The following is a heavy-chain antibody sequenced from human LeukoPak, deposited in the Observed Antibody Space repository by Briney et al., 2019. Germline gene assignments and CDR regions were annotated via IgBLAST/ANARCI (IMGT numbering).Heavy chain of an antibody. J-gene: IGHJ6*02. D-gene: IGHD6-13*01. CDR3: AKAASSSWPSYYYGMDV. CDR1: GFAVSSNY. V-gene: IGHV3-53*01. Sequence: GGSLRLSCEASGFAVSSNYMSWVRQAPGKGLEWVSVLYSNNITYYADSVKGRFTISKDNSKNTVYLQMSSLRVDDTAVYYCAKAASSSWPSYYYGMDVWGQGTTVTVSS. CDR2: LYSNNIT.